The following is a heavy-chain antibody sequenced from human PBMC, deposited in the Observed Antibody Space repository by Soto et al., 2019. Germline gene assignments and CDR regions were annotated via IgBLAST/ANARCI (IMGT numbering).Heavy chain of an antibody. D-gene: IGHD3-10*01. Sequence: EVQLLESGGGLVQPGGSLRVSCVGTGFMFDKFVMAWVRQAPGKGLEWVSSISGSGGRTYYADSVKGRFTISRDNVNKTLVLQMNSLRAEDTAVYYCAIDWFWAFDHWGQGTLVAVSS. CDR1: GFMFDKFV. CDR2: ISGSGGRT. J-gene: IGHJ4*02. CDR3: AIDWFWAFDH. V-gene: IGHV3-23*01.